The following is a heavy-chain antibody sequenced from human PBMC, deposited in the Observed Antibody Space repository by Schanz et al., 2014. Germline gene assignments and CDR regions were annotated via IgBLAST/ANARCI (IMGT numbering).Heavy chain of an antibody. D-gene: IGHD1-7*01. V-gene: IGHV4-34*09. CDR1: GGSFSGYW. Sequence: QVQLQESGPGLVKPSQTLSLTCAFSGGSFSGYWWTWVRQSPGKGLEWIGEVNHGGYTNYNPSLKSRVTVSVDMSKKQFSRRLSSVTAADTAAYYCATWSGTRLFHNWGQGTLVTVSS. CDR2: VNHGGYT. CDR3: ATWSGTRLFHN. J-gene: IGHJ4*02.